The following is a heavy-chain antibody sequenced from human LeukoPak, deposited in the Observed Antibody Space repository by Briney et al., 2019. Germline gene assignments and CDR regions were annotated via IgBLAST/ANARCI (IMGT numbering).Heavy chain of an antibody. CDR2: INHSGST. D-gene: IGHD5-12*01. CDR3: ARDQQVATTYYYYYMDV. Sequence: SETLSLTCAVYGGSFSGYYWSWIRQPPGKGLEWIGEINHSGSTNYNPSLKSRVTISVDTSKNQFSLKLSSVTAADTAVYYCARDQQVATTYYYYYMDVWGKGTTVTVSS. J-gene: IGHJ6*03. V-gene: IGHV4-34*01. CDR1: GGSFSGYY.